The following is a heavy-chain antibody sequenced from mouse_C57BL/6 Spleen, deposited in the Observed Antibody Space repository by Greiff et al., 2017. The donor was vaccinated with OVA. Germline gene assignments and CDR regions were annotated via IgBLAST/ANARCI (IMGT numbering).Heavy chain of an antibody. CDR2: INPNNGGT. CDR3: ARSGELRLYWYFDV. CDR1: GYTFTDYN. D-gene: IGHD3-2*02. Sequence: EVQLQQSGPELVKPGASVKMSCKASGYTFTDYNMHWVKQSHGKSLEWIGYINPNNGGTSYNQKFKGKATLTVNKSSSTAYMELRSLTSEDSAVYYCARSGELRLYWYFDVWGTGTTVTVSS. J-gene: IGHJ1*03. V-gene: IGHV1-22*01.